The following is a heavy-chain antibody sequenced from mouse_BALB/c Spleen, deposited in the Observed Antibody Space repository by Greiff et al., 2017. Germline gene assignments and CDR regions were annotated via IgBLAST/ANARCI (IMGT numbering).Heavy chain of an antibody. V-gene: IGHV5-4*02. CDR2: ISDGGSYT. CDR1: GFTFSDYY. D-gene: IGHD1-2*01. J-gene: IGHJ3*01. Sequence: EVQLVESGGGLVKPGGSLKLSCAASGFTFSDYYMYWVRQTPEKRLEWVATISDGGSYTYYPDSVKGRFTISRDNAKNNLYLQMSSLKSEDTAMYYCARDNLTTAASWFAYWGQGTLVTVSA. CDR3: ARDNLTTAASWFAY.